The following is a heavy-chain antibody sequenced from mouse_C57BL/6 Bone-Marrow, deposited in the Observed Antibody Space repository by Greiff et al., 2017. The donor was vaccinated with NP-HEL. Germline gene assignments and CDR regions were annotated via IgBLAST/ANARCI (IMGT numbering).Heavy chain of an antibody. D-gene: IGHD1-1*01. CDR3: ARWEGSSYDIYYAMDY. Sequence: QVQLQQPGAELVKPGASVKLSCKASGYTFTSYWMHWVKQRPGRGLEWIGRFDPNSGGTKYNEKFKSKATLTVDKPASTAYMQLSSLTSEDSAVYYCARWEGSSYDIYYAMDYWGQGTSVTVSS. CDR1: GYTFTSYW. CDR2: FDPNSGGT. J-gene: IGHJ4*01. V-gene: IGHV1-72*01.